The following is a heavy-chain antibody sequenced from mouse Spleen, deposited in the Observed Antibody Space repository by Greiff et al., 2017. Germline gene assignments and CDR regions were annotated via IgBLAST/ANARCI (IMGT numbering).Heavy chain of an antibody. CDR3: TTEEDYFDY. J-gene: IGHJ2*01. CDR1: GYTFTSYW. V-gene: IGHV14-1*01. Sequence: EVQLQQPGAELVKPGASVKLSCKASGYTFTSYWMHWVKQRPEQGLEWIGRIDPEDGDTEYAPKFQGKATMTADTSSNTAYLQLSSLTSEDTAVYYCTTEEDYFDYWGQGTTLTVSS. CDR2: IDPEDGDT.